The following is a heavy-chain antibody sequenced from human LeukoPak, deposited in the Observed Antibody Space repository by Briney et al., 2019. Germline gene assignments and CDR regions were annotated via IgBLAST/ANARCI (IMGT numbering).Heavy chain of an antibody. Sequence: SETLSLTCTVSGGSITSYYWSWIRQPAGKGLEWIGRIYTSGSTNYNPSLKSRVTMSVDTSKNQFSLKLSSVTAADTAVYYCASSPRVAGLGYYWGQGTLVTVSS. CDR2: IYTSGST. D-gene: IGHD6-19*01. CDR3: ASSPRVAGLGYY. J-gene: IGHJ4*02. CDR1: GGSITSYY. V-gene: IGHV4-4*07.